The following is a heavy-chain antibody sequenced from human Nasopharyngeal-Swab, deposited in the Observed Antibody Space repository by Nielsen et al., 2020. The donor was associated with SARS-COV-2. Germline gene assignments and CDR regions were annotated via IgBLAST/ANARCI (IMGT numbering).Heavy chain of an antibody. V-gene: IGHV3-23*01. Sequence: GGSLRLSCAASGFTFSNAWMSWVRQAPGKGLEWVSAIGGTGGSTYYADSVKGQFTISRDKSKNTLYLQMNSLRAEDTAVYYCAKDRGCSGGSCYVHWYFDLWGRGTLVTVSS. CDR2: IGGTGGST. CDR1: GFTFSNAW. J-gene: IGHJ2*01. D-gene: IGHD2-15*01. CDR3: AKDRGCSGGSCYVHWYFDL.